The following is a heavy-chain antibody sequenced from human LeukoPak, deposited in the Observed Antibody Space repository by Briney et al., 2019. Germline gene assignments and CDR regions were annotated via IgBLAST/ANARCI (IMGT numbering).Heavy chain of an antibody. CDR2: IWYDGTSE. Sequence: GRSLRLSCAASGFSFSSSGMHWVRQAPGKGLEWVAVIWYDGTSEYYADSVKGRFTISRDNSKNTLYLQMNSLRAEDTAVYHCAKDGSGSYSRFDYWGQGTLVTVSS. V-gene: IGHV3-33*06. CDR1: GFSFSSSG. CDR3: AKDGSGSYSRFDY. J-gene: IGHJ4*02. D-gene: IGHD3-10*01.